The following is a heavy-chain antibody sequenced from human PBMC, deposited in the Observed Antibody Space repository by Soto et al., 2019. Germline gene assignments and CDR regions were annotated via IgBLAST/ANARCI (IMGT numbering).Heavy chain of an antibody. CDR1: GASMNNYY. D-gene: IGHD3-16*01. CDR2: MYYSGGS. J-gene: IGHJ4*02. V-gene: IGHV4-59*01. CDR3: VRSGHSFGGVM. Sequence: QVQLQEWGPGLVKPSETLSLTCTVSGASMNNYYGSWVRQPPGKGLEWIGYMYYSGGSNSNPSLKGRGTISVDTSKNQISLKLTSVTAADTAVYYCVRSGHSFGGVMWGQGTLVTVSS.